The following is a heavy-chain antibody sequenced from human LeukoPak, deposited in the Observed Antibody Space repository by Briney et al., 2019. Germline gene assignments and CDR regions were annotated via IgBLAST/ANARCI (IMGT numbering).Heavy chain of an antibody. CDR2: ISYDGSNK. J-gene: IGHJ4*02. D-gene: IGHD3-22*01. CDR3: ARDFRQHYDRRRNYFDY. V-gene: IGHV3-30-3*01. Sequence: GGSLRLSCAASGFTFSSYAMHWVRQAPGKGLEWVAVISYDGSNKYYADSVKGRFTISRDNSKNTLYLQMNSLRAEDTAVYYCARDFRQHYDRRRNYFDYWGQGTLVTVSS. CDR1: GFTFSSYA.